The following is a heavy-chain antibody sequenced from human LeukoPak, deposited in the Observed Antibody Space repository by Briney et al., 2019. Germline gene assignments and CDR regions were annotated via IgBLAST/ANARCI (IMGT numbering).Heavy chain of an antibody. Sequence: PSVNVSCKPSGYTFTSYGISWVPQAPGQGLEWMGWISAYNGNTNYAQKLQGRVTMTTDTSTSTAYMELRSLRSDDTAVYYCARQVERFGELWLYYYYGMDVWGQGATVTVSS. D-gene: IGHD3-10*01. J-gene: IGHJ6*01. CDR1: GYTFTSYG. CDR2: ISAYNGNT. V-gene: IGHV1-18*01. CDR3: ARQVERFGELWLYYYYGMDV.